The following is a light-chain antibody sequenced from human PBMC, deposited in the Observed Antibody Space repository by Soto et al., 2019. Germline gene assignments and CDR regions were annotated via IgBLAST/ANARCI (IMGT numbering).Light chain of an antibody. CDR2: DAS. J-gene: IGKJ1*01. Sequence: EIVLTQSPATLSVSPGERVTLSCSASQSVDISLAWYQQKPGQAPRLLIYDASTRATDMPGTFSGRGSGTEFNLTITSLRPEDFGVYYCQQYRSWPRTFGQGTKVEIK. CDR1: QSVDIS. V-gene: IGKV3-15*01. CDR3: QQYRSWPRT.